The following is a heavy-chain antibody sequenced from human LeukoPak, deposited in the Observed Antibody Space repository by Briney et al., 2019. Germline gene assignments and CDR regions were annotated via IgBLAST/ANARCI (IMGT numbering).Heavy chain of an antibody. CDR2: ISYDGSIK. D-gene: IGHD5-24*01. J-gene: IGHJ4*02. CDR1: GFTFSSYA. V-gene: IGHV3-30*04. Sequence: GGSLRLSCAASGFTFSSYAMHWVRQAPGKGLEWVAAISYDGSIKYSADSVKGRFTISRDNSKNTLYLQMNSLRAEDTAVYYCARARWLLVMGDYFDYWGQGTLVTVSS. CDR3: ARARWLLVMGDYFDY.